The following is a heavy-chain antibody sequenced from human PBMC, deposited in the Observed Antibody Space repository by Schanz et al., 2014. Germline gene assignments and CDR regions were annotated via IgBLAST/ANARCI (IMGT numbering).Heavy chain of an antibody. J-gene: IGHJ6*02. CDR2: ISSTGGST. V-gene: IGHV3-23*01. CDR3: AKAFRTTKYYGMDV. D-gene: IGHD1-1*01. Sequence: DVQLLESGGGLVQPGGSLRLSCAASGFTFSSYAMTWVRQAPGKGLEWVSAISSTGGSTYYADSVKGRFTISRDNSKNTLSLLVNSLRGEDTATYYCAKAFRTTKYYGMDVWGQGTTVTVS. CDR1: GFTFSSYA.